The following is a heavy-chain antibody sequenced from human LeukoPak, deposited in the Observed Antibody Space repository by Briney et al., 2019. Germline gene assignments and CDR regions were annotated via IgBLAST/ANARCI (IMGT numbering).Heavy chain of an antibody. J-gene: IGHJ4*02. D-gene: IGHD6-19*01. Sequence: ASVTVSCKASVYTFTGYYMHWVRQAPGQGLEWMGWINPNSGGTNYAQKFQGRVTMTRDTSISTAYMELSRLRSDDTAVYYCASEYSSGWYGPGYWGQGTLVTVSS. CDR2: INPNSGGT. CDR3: ASEYSSGWYGPGY. V-gene: IGHV1-2*02. CDR1: VYTFTGYY.